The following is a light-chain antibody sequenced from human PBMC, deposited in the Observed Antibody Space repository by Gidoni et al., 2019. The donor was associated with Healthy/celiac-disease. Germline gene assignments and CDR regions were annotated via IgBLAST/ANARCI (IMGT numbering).Light chain of an antibody. J-gene: IGKJ4*01. CDR1: QDISNY. Sequence: DIQMTQSPSSLSASVGDRVTITCQASQDISNYLNWYQQKPGKAPKLLIYDASNLETGVPSRFSGSGSGTDFTFTISSLQPEDIATYYCQQYDSKRLTFGGGTKVEIK. CDR2: DAS. CDR3: QQYDSKRLT. V-gene: IGKV1-33*01.